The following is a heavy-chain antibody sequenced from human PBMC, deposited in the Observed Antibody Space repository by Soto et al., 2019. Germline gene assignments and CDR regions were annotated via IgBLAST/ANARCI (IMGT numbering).Heavy chain of an antibody. CDR1: GGSISSDY. CDR3: ARHEWFGDNWFDP. V-gene: IGHV4-59*08. J-gene: IGHJ5*02. CDR2: IYYSGST. Sequence: SETLSLTCTVSGGSISSDYWSWIRQSPGKGLEWIGDIYYSGSTNYNPSLKRRVTISVDTSKNQFSLKLSSVTAADTAVYYCARHEWFGDNWFDPWGQGTLVTVSS. D-gene: IGHD3-10*01.